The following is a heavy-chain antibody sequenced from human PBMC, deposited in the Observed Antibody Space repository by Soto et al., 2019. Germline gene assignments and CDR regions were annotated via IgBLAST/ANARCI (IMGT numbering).Heavy chain of an antibody. D-gene: IGHD3-9*01. CDR1: GGSINNYY. J-gene: IGHJ3*02. CDR3: ARHTVDILTGNEAFDI. CDR2: VYYSGTT. Sequence: SETLSLTCTVSGGSINNYYWSWIRQSPGKGLEWIGYVYYSGTTNYNPTLKSRITILVDTSENQFSLKLTSVTAADTAVYYCARHTVDILTGNEAFDIWGQGTVVTVSS. V-gene: IGHV4-59*08.